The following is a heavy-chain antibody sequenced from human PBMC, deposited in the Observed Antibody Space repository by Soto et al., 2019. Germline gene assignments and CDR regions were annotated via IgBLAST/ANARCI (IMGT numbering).Heavy chain of an antibody. CDR1: GFTFDDYA. CDR2: ISWNSGSI. J-gene: IGHJ4*02. Sequence: EVQLVESGGGLVQPGRSLRLSCAASGFTFDDYAMHWVRQAPGKGLEWVSGISWNSGSIGYADSVKGRFTISRDNAKNSLYLQINSLRAEDTALYYCAKGMWQLVYDSFDYWGQGTLVTVSS. V-gene: IGHV3-9*01. CDR3: AKGMWQLVYDSFDY. D-gene: IGHD6-13*01.